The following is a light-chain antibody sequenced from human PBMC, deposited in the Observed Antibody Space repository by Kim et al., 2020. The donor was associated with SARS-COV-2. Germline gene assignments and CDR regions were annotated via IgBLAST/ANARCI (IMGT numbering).Light chain of an antibody. CDR1: QSISSSI. CDR3: QQYNSSPLT. CDR2: GAS. J-gene: IGKJ1*01. Sequence: APGERATLSCRASQSISSSILAWYQQTPGQAPRLLIYGASSRATDIPDRFSGSGSGTDFTLTISRLEPEDFAVYYCQQYNSSPLTFGRGTKVDIK. V-gene: IGKV3-20*01.